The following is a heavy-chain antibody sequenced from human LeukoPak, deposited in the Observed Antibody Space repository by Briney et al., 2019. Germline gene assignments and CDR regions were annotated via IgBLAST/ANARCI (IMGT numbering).Heavy chain of an antibody. CDR2: VRDRANSYAT. V-gene: IGHV3-73*01. Sequence: GGSLRLSCAVSGFSFSDSPMHWVRQASGKGLEWVGRVRDRANSYATGYAASVEGRFTISRDDSENTAYLQMNSLIIEDTAVYYCTRQRPQTGTFDYWGQGVLVTVSS. CDR1: GFSFSDSP. D-gene: IGHD3-9*01. J-gene: IGHJ4*02. CDR3: TRQRPQTGTFDY.